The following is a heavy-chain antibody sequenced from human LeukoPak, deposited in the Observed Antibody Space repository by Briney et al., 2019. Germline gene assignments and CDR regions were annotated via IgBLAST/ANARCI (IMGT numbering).Heavy chain of an antibody. D-gene: IGHD2-15*01. V-gene: IGHV4-4*07. CDR2: IYTSGST. J-gene: IGHJ4*02. CDR3: ARDLCSGGTCYIDY. Sequence: SEALSLTCTVSGGSISSYYWSWIRQPAGKGLEWIGRIYTSGSTNYNPSLMSRVTMSVDTSKNRFSLKVSSVTAADTAVYYCARDLCSGGTCYIDYWGQGTLVTVSS. CDR1: GGSISSYY.